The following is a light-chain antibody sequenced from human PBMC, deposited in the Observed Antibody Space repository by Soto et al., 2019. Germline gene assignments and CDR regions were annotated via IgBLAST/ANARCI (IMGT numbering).Light chain of an antibody. CDR3: AAWDDSLNGLYV. Sequence: QSVLTQPPSASGTPGQRVTISCSGSSSNIGSNTVNWYQQLPGTAPKLLIYSNNHRPSGVPDRFSGSKSGTSASLAISWLQSEDEADYYCAAWDDSLNGLYVFGTGTKLTVL. V-gene: IGLV1-44*01. CDR2: SNN. CDR1: SSNIGSNT. J-gene: IGLJ1*01.